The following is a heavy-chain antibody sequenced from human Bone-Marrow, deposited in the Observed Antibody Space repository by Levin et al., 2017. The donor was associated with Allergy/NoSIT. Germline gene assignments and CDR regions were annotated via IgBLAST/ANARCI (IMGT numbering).Heavy chain of an antibody. CDR1: GFTFDDYA. Sequence: SGGSLRLSCAASGFTFDDYAMHWVRQAPGKGLEWVSGISWNSGSIGYADSVKGRFTISRDNAKNSLYLQMNSLRAEDTALYYCAKDIGPLEYQLLGIDYWGQGTLVTVSS. CDR2: ISWNSGSI. V-gene: IGHV3-9*01. D-gene: IGHD2-2*01. CDR3: AKDIGPLEYQLLGIDY. J-gene: IGHJ4*02.